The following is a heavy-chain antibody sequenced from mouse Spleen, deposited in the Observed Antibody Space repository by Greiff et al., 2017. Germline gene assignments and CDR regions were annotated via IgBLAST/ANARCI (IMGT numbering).Heavy chain of an antibody. Sequence: EVQLVESGGGLVKLGGSLKLSCAASGFTFSSYAMSWVRQTPEKRLEWVATISSGGGNTYYPDSVKGRFTISRDNAKNTLYLQMSSLKSEDTAMYYCARPNYYGSSSWFAYWGQGTLVTVSA. V-gene: IGHV5-9-3*01. D-gene: IGHD1-1*01. CDR2: ISSGGGNT. J-gene: IGHJ3*01. CDR1: GFTFSSYA. CDR3: ARPNYYGSSSWFAY.